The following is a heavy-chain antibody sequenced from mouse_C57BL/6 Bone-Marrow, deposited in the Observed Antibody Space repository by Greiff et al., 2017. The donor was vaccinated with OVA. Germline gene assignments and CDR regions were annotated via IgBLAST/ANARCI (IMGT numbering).Heavy chain of an antibody. J-gene: IGHJ1*03. D-gene: IGHD1-1*01. CDR1: GYTFTDYN. CDR2: INPNNGGT. V-gene: IGHV1-18*01. CDR3: ARRDCYGSRWYFDV. Sequence: EVQLQQSGPELVKPGASVKISCKASGYTFTDYNMDWVKQSHGKSLEWIGDINPNNGGTIYNQKFKGKATLTVDKSSSTAYMELRSLTSEDTAVYYCARRDCYGSRWYFDVWGTWTTVTVSS.